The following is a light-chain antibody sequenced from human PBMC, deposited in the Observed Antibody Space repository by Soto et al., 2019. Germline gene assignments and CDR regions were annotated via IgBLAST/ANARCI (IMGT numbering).Light chain of an antibody. CDR2: TND. Sequence: QLVLAQPPSASGTPGQRVTIACSGSSSNIGRNAVNWYQQLPGTAPKLLIYTNDRRPSGVPDRISGSKSGTSASLAISGLQSEDEADYYCAAWDDSRNWVFGGGTQLTVL. J-gene: IGLJ3*02. CDR3: AAWDDSRNWV. CDR1: SSNIGRNA. V-gene: IGLV1-44*01.